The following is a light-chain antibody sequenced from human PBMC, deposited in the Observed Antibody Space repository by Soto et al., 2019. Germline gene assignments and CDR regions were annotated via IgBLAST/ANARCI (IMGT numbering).Light chain of an antibody. CDR2: GAS. CDR3: QQYNNWPLT. J-gene: IGKJ4*01. Sequence: EIVMTQSPATLSVSPGERATLSCRASQSVSSNLAWYQQQPGQAPRLLIYGASTRATGFPARFGGSGSGTEFTLTINSLQSEDFAVYYCQQYNNWPLTFGGGTKVEIK. CDR1: QSVSSN. V-gene: IGKV3-15*01.